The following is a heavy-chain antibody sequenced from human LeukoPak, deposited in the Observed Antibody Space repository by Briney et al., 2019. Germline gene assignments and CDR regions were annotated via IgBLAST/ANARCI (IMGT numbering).Heavy chain of an antibody. V-gene: IGHV4-59*11. Sequence: TSETLSLTCTVSGGSISGHYWSWIRQPPGKGLEWIGYMYYSGITNYNPSLKSRVTISADTSKNQFSLKLSSVTAADTAMYYCATYAKYGYYYYVDVWGKGTTVTVSS. CDR2: MYYSGIT. CDR1: GGSISGHY. CDR3: ATYAKYGYYYYVDV. D-gene: IGHD2-8*01. J-gene: IGHJ6*03.